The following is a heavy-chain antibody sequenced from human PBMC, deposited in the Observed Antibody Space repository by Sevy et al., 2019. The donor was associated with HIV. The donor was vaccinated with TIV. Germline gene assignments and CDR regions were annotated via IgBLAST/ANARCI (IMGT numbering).Heavy chain of an antibody. Sequence: GGSLRLSCAASGFSISDYYMRWIRQAPGKGPQWISYISSNSDTIYDTDSVKGRFTISRDNAKNSLYLQMSSLRAEDTAIYYCARDHVKDGDLGDYYYYAMDVWGRGTTVTVSS. CDR2: ISSNSDTI. D-gene: IGHD4-17*01. V-gene: IGHV3-11*01. J-gene: IGHJ6*02. CDR1: GFSISDYY. CDR3: ARDHVKDGDLGDYYYYAMDV.